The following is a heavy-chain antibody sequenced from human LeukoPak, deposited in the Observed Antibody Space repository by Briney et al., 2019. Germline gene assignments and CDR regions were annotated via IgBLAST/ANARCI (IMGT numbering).Heavy chain of an antibody. D-gene: IGHD3-16*02. J-gene: IGHJ6*03. CDR3: ARGGFGGVIVKSYYYYMDV. V-gene: IGHV4-61*02. CDR2: IYTSGST. CDR1: GGSISSGSYY. Sequence: PSETLSLTCTVSGGSISSGSYYLSWIRQPAGKGLEWIGRIYTSGSTNYNPSLKSRVTISVDTSKNQFSLKLSSATAADTAVYYCARGGFGGVIVKSYYYYMDVWGKGTTVTISS.